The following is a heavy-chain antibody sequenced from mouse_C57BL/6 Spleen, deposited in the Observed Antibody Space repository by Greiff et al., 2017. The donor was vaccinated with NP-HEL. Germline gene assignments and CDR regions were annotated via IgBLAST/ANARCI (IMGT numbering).Heavy chain of an antibody. CDR2: INPSNGGT. V-gene: IGHV1-53*01. Sequence: QVQLKESGTELVKPGASVKLSCKASGYTFTSYWMHWVKQRPGQGLEWIGNINPSNGGTNYNEKFKSKATLTVDKSSSTAYMQLSSLTSEDSAVYYCARGGTYYSNYEDYWGQGTTLTVSS. J-gene: IGHJ2*01. CDR1: GYTFTSYW. D-gene: IGHD2-5*01. CDR3: ARGGTYYSNYEDY.